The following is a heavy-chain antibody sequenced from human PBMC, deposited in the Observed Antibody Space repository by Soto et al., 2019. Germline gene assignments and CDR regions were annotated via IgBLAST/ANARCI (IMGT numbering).Heavy chain of an antibody. Sequence: GGSLRLSCAASGFTFSSYAMSWVRQAPGKGLEWVSAISGSGGSTYYADSVEGRFTISRDNSKNSLYLQMNSLRAEDTAVYYCARDMRDYGANFDYWGQGTLVTVSS. CDR1: GFTFSSYA. CDR3: ARDMRDYGANFDY. V-gene: IGHV3-23*01. J-gene: IGHJ4*02. CDR2: ISGSGGST. D-gene: IGHD4-17*01.